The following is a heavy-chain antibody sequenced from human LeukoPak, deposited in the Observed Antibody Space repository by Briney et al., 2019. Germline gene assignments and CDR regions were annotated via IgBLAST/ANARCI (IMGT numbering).Heavy chain of an antibody. Sequence: PGGSLRLSCAASGFTFSSYAMSWVRQAPGKGLEWVANIKQDGSEKYYVDSVKGRFTISRDNTKNSLYLQMNSLRAEDTAVYYCARSTYYYGSAPFGYWGQGTLVTVSS. J-gene: IGHJ4*02. D-gene: IGHD3-10*01. V-gene: IGHV3-7*01. CDR1: GFTFSSYA. CDR2: IKQDGSEK. CDR3: ARSTYYYGSAPFGY.